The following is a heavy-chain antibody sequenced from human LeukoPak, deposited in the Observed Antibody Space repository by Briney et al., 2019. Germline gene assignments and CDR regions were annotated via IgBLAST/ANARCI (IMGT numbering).Heavy chain of an antibody. CDR3: ARLGYYDSSGHVNDY. CDR2: INHSGST. D-gene: IGHD3-22*01. V-gene: IGHV4-34*01. Sequence: PSETLSLTCAVYGGSFSGYYWSWIRQPPGKGLEWIGEINHSGSTNYNPSLKSRVTISVDTSKNQFSLKLSSVTAADTAVYYCARLGYYDSSGHVNDYWGQGTLVTVSS. J-gene: IGHJ4*02. CDR1: GGSFSGYY.